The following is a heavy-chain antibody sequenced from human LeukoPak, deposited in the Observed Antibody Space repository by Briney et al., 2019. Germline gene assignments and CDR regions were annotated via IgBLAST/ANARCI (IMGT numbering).Heavy chain of an antibody. D-gene: IGHD3-22*01. CDR2: IYSGGST. Sequence: GGTLRLSCVASGFTFSNYGMSWVRQAPGKGLEWVSVIYSGGSTYYADSVKGRFTISRDNSKNTLYLQMNSLRAEDTAVYYCARATYYYDSSGYYSRHYYFDYWGQGTLVTVSS. CDR3: ARATYYYDSSGYYSRHYYFDY. J-gene: IGHJ4*02. CDR1: GFTFSNYG. V-gene: IGHV3-53*01.